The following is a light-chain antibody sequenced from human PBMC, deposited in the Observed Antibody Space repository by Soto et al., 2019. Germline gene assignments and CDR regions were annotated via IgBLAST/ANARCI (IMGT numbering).Light chain of an antibody. CDR1: ETFGRAY. CDR3: HQCAASPLT. CDR2: PTS. V-gene: IGKV3-20*01. J-gene: IGKJ2*01. Sequence: IVLTQSPGTLLLSPGERAPVSCRPGETFGRAYFAWSQDRPGRTPRPVLSPTSDRAAGIPDRFGGSGSGADFTLTISGVEPEDLGVYYCHQCAASPLTFGQGTKLEI.